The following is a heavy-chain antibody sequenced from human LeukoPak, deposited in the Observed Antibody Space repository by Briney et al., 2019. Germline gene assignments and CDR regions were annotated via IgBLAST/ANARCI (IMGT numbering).Heavy chain of an antibody. CDR1: GYSFTSYW. D-gene: IGHD3-10*01. J-gene: IGHJ6*02. Sequence: AAALQISCKGAGYSFTSYWIGWGRPLAGKGLEWRGIIYPGDSDTRYSPSFQGQVTISVDKSISTAYLQWSSLKASDTAMYYCARQLRVRGFFYGMDVWGQGTTVTVSS. CDR2: IYPGDSDT. V-gene: IGHV5-51*01. CDR3: ARQLRVRGFFYGMDV.